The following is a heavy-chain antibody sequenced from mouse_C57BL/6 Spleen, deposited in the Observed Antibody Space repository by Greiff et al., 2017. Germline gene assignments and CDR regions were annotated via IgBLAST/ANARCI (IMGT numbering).Heavy chain of an antibody. D-gene: IGHD1-1*01. CDR2: IYPSSGNT. J-gene: IGHJ2*01. V-gene: IGHV1-81*01. CDR1: GYTFTSYG. Sequence: QVQLQQSGAELVRPGASVKLSCKASGYTFTSYGISWVKQRPGQGLEWIGEIYPSSGNTYYNEKFKGKATLTADKSSSTAYMQLSSLTSEDSAVYCGARSIDVLTTVVAASYFCCWGQSATLTVS. CDR3: ARSIDVLTTVVAASYFCC.